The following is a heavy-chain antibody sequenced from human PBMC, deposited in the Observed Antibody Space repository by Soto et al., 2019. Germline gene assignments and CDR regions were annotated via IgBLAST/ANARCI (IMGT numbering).Heavy chain of an antibody. J-gene: IGHJ4*02. CDR2: VFYSGSS. CDR1: GGSTSRYY. Sequence: ETLSLTCTVSGGSTSRYYWSWIRQSPGKGLEWIGYVFYSGSSNYNPSLKSRVTISVDTSKNQFSLKLRSVTAADTSVYYCARGRNDLLTGHYYFDYWGQGTLVTVSS. V-gene: IGHV4-59*01. CDR3: ARGRNDLLTGHYYFDY. D-gene: IGHD3-9*01.